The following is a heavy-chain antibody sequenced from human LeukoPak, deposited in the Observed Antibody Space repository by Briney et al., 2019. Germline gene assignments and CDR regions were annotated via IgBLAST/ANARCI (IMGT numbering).Heavy chain of an antibody. Sequence: ASVKVSCKASGYTFTSYGISWVRQAPGQGLEWMGWISAYNGNTNYAQKLQGRVTMTTDTSPSTAYMELRSLRSDDTAVYYCARARSVTMIVVVNDAFDIWGQGTMVTVSS. CDR1: GYTFTSYG. J-gene: IGHJ3*02. V-gene: IGHV1-18*01. CDR3: ARARSVTMIVVVNDAFDI. D-gene: IGHD3-22*01. CDR2: ISAYNGNT.